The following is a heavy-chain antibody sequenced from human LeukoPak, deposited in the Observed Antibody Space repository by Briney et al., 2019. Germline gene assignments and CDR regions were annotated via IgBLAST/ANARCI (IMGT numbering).Heavy chain of an antibody. V-gene: IGHV3-21*01. CDR1: GFTFSDYY. J-gene: IGHJ4*02. Sequence: GGSLRLSCAASGFTFSDYYMNWIRQAPGKGLERVSSITSSSSYIYYADSVKGRFTISRDNAKNSLYLQMNSLRVEDTALYYCARRAPSHDFDDWGQGTLVTVSS. CDR2: ITSSSSYI. CDR3: ARRAPSHDFDD.